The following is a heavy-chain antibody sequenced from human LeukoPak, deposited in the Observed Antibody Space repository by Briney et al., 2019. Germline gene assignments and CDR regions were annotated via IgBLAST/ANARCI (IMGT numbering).Heavy chain of an antibody. CDR3: ARAKRNAFDI. CDR2: ISGSGGST. CDR1: GFTFSSYG. V-gene: IGHV3-23*01. Sequence: GGSLRLSCAASGFTFSSYGMSWVRQAPGKGLEWVSAISGSGGSTYYADSEKGRFTISRDSAKNSLYLQMNSLRGEDTAVYYCARAKRNAFDIWGQGTMVTVSS. J-gene: IGHJ3*02.